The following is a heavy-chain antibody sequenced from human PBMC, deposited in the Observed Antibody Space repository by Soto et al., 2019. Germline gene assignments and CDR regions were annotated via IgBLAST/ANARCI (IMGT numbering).Heavy chain of an antibody. Sequence: QEHLVESGGGVVQPGRSLTLSCAASGFTFSSYAIHWVRQAPGKGLEWVATISHDGSSKYYAESVKGRFTISRDNSKNTLFLQMNSLRNEDTALYYCARMATIRGVIITAFDYWGQGTLVTVSS. CDR3: ARMATIRGVIITAFDY. CDR1: GFTFSSYA. J-gene: IGHJ4*02. D-gene: IGHD3-10*01. V-gene: IGHV3-30-3*01. CDR2: ISHDGSSK.